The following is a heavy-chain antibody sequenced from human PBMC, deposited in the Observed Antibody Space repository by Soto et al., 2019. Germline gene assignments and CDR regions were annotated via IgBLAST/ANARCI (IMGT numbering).Heavy chain of an antibody. CDR1: GYTFTSYG. Sequence: QVQLVQYGAEVKKPGASVKVSCKASGYTFTSYGISWVRQAPGQGLEWMGWISAYNGNTNYAQKLQGRVTMTTDTSTSTAYMELRSLRSDDTAVYYCARDRVKDYDILTGSSYNWFDPWGQGTLVTVSS. D-gene: IGHD3-9*01. CDR3: ARDRVKDYDILTGSSYNWFDP. J-gene: IGHJ5*02. CDR2: ISAYNGNT. V-gene: IGHV1-18*01.